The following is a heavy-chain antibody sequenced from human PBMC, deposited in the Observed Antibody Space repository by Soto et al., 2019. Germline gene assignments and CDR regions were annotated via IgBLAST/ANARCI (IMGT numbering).Heavy chain of an antibody. CDR2: IYSGGST. V-gene: IGHV3-53*04. Sequence: GGSLRLSCAASGFTVSSNYMSWVRQAPGKGLEWVSVIYSGGSTYYADSVKGRFTISRHNSKNTLYLQMNSLRAEDTAVYYCARDRAVTTAGTIKYYYYYMDVWGKGTTVTVSS. D-gene: IGHD4-4*01. J-gene: IGHJ6*03. CDR3: ARDRAVTTAGTIKYYYYYMDV. CDR1: GFTVSSNY.